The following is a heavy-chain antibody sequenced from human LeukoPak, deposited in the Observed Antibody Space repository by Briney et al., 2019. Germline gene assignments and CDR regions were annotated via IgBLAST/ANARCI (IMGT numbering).Heavy chain of an antibody. J-gene: IGHJ4*02. CDR1: GYTFTDYY. Sequence: GASVKVSCKASGYTFTDYYMHWVRQAPGQGLEWMGWINPNNGGTDSAQKFQGRVTMTRDTSISAAYMELTRLRSDDTAVYYCARDRAVATIGGVDYWGQGTLVTVSS. CDR2: INPNNGGT. CDR3: ARDRAVATIGGVDY. D-gene: IGHD5-12*01. V-gene: IGHV1-2*02.